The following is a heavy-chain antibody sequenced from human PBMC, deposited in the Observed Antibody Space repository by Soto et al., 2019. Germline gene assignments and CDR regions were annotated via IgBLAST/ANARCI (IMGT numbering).Heavy chain of an antibody. V-gene: IGHV4-4*02. CDR3: ATSDSSRFY. CDR1: GVSISSHDW. D-gene: IGHD6-13*01. J-gene: IGHJ4*02. Sequence: QVQLQESGPGLVKPSGTLSLTCAVSGVSISSHDWWTWVRQPPRKGLEWIGESHQSGNTNYNPSLESRVTISVCKSKNQLSLKLTSMTVAATAVYYCATSDSSRFYWGQGTLVTVSS. CDR2: SHQSGNT.